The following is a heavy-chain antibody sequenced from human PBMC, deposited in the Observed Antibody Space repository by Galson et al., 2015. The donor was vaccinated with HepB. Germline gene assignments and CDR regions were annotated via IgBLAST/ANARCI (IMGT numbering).Heavy chain of an antibody. D-gene: IGHD6-13*01. V-gene: IGHV3-23*01. J-gene: IGHJ4*02. CDR3: VRVKSGASSWGFEY. Sequence: SLRLSCAASGFTFSSYSMNWVRQAPGKGLEWVSAIHGSGATTYHADSVKGRFTISRDNAKNTLYLQMNSLRADDTAVYYCVRVKSGASSWGFEYWGQGTLVTVSP. CDR1: GFTFSSYS. CDR2: IHGSGATT.